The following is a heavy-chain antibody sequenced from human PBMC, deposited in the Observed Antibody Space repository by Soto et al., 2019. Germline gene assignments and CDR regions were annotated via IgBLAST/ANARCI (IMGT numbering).Heavy chain of an antibody. CDR3: ASGGNWFDP. CDR1: GFSISNYY. CDR2: MYYNGNI. Sequence: PLDTLSLTCNFSGFSISNYYLTWVRQSPEKGLEWIGYMYYNGNINYNPSLKSRVTISIDTSKNQFSLTLKSVTAADTAVYYCASGGNWFDPWGQGVLVNVSA. J-gene: IGHJ5*02. V-gene: IGHV4-59*01. D-gene: IGHD3-16*01.